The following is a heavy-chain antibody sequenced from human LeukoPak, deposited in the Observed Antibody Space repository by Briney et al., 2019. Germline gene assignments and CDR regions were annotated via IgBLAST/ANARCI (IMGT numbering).Heavy chain of an antibody. D-gene: IGHD6-13*01. CDR1: GFTFSSYS. CDR2: ISSSSSAI. V-gene: IGHV3-48*01. CDR3: ASISIAAAGTSPDY. J-gene: IGHJ4*02. Sequence: GGSLRLSCTASGFTFSSYSMNWVRQAPGKGLEWVSYISSSSSAIYYADSVKGRFTISRDNAKNSLYLQMNSLRAEDTAVYYCASISIAAAGTSPDYWGQGTLVTVSS.